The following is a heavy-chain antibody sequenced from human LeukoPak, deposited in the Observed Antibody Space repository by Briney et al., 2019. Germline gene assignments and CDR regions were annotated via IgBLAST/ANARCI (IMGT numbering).Heavy chain of an antibody. CDR2: INPNSGGT. D-gene: IGHD3-10*01. J-gene: IGHJ4*02. CDR1: GYSLTGYY. CDR3: ASRGSGLNPGYFDL. V-gene: IGHV1-2*02. Sequence: ASVKGSCKASGYSLTGYYIHWVRQAPGQGLEWMVWINPNSGGTNYAQKFQGRVTMTRDTSISTAYMELSRLRSDDTAVYYCASRGSGLNPGYFDLWGQGTLLTVSS.